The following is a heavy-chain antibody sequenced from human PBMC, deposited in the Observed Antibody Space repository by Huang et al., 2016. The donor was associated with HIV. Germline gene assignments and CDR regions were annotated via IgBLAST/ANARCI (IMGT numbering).Heavy chain of an antibody. CDR2: IYTRVST. J-gene: IGHJ3*02. CDR1: GASISSGSYY. D-gene: IGHD2-15*01. CDR3: ATWPPGSQMRAFDI. V-gene: IGHV4-61*09. Sequence: QVQLQESGPGLVKPSQTLSLTCTVSGASISSGSYYWTWIRQPAGKGLELIGHIYTRVSTNYNPSLKSRVTISIDTSKNHVSLRLNSVTAADTAVYYCATWPPGSQMRAFDIWGPGTMITVSS.